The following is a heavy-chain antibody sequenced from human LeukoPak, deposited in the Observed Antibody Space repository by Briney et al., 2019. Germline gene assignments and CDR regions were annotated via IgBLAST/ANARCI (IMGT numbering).Heavy chain of an antibody. J-gene: IGHJ4*02. CDR1: GFTFADYA. CDR2: ISWNSGSI. D-gene: IGHD3-22*01. CDR3: ARAGETYDSSGYTFDY. V-gene: IGHV3-9*03. Sequence: PGGSLRLSCAASGFTFADYAMHWVRQAPGKGLEWVSGISWNSGSIGYADSVKGRFTISRDNAKNSLYLQMNSLRAEDMALYYCARAGETYDSSGYTFDYWGQGTLVTVSS.